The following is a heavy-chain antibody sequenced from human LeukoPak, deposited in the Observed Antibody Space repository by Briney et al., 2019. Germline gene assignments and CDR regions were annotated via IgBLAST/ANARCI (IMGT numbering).Heavy chain of an antibody. CDR1: GYSISSGYY. CDR2: IYHSGST. D-gene: IGHD6-19*01. J-gene: IGHJ4*02. V-gene: IGHV4-38-2*01. CDR3: SRLRAVAALGDY. Sequence: SETLSLTCAVSGYSISSGYYWGWIRQPPGKGLEWIGSIYHSGSTYYNPSLKSRVTISVDTSKNQFSLKLSSVTAADTAVYYCSRLRAVAALGDYWGQGTLVTVSS.